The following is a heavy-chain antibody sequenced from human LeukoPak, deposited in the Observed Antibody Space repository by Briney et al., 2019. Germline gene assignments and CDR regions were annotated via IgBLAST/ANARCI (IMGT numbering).Heavy chain of an antibody. CDR1: GGSISSGGYY. CDR2: IYHSGST. CDR3: ARMHSSSYDAFDI. Sequence: SQTLSLTCTVSGGSISSGGYYWSWIRQPPGKGLEWIGYIYHSGSTYYNPSLKSRVTISVDTSKNQFSLKLSSVTAADTAVYYCARMHSSSYDAFDIWGQGTMVTVSS. V-gene: IGHV4-30-2*02. J-gene: IGHJ3*02. D-gene: IGHD6-6*01.